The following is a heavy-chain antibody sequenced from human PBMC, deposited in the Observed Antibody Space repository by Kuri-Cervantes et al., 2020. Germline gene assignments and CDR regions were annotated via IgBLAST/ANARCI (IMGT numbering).Heavy chain of an antibody. V-gene: IGHV4-34*01. Sequence: SETLSLTCAVYGGSFSGYYWSWIRQPPGKGLEWIGEINHSGSTNYSPSLKSRVTISVDTSKNQFSLKLSSVTAADTAVYYCARGRRSMVRGRNYYYMDVWGKGTTVTVSS. CDR2: INHSGST. CDR3: ARGRRSMVRGRNYYYMDV. CDR1: GGSFSGYY. J-gene: IGHJ6*03. D-gene: IGHD3-10*01.